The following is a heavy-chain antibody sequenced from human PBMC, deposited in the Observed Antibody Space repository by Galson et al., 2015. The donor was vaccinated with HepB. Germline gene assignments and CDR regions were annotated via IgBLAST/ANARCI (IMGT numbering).Heavy chain of an antibody. CDR3: ARDTPMARGGPDY. Sequence: SLRLSCAGSGFTFSSFWMSWVRQAPGRGLEWVANIKQDGNEKYYVDSVKGRFTISRDNAKNSLYLQMNSLRVEDTAVYYCARDTPMARGGPDYWGQGTLVTVSS. D-gene: IGHD3-10*01. J-gene: IGHJ4*02. CDR2: IKQDGNEK. CDR1: GFTFSSFW. V-gene: IGHV3-7*01.